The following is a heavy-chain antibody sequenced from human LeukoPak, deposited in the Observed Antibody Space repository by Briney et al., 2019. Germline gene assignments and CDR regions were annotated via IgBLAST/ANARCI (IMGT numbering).Heavy chain of an antibody. V-gene: IGHV1-69*13. CDR2: IIPIFGTA. Sequence: SVKVSCKASGGTFSSCAISWVRQAPGQGLEWMGGIIPIFGTANYAQKFQGRVTITADESTSTAYMELSSLRSEDTAVYYCASPKEDCSSTSCPERYWGQGTLVTVSS. D-gene: IGHD2-2*01. CDR1: GGTFSSCA. J-gene: IGHJ4*02. CDR3: ASPKEDCSSTSCPERY.